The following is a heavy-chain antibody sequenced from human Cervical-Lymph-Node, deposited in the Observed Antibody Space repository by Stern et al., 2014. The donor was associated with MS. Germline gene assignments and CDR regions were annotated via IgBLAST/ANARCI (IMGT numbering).Heavy chain of an antibody. CDR1: GYTLSEIS. V-gene: IGHV1-24*01. CDR3: ATHRGRVTYYYGMDV. Sequence: QLVQSGAEVKKPGASVKVSCKGSGYTLSEISMHWVRQAPGKGLAWMGGFDPEHGETRYAQKYQGRVTMAEDRSTDTAYMELSSLRSEDTAVYYCATHRGRVTYYYGMDVWGQGTTVTVSS. CDR2: FDPEHGET. D-gene: IGHD2-21*02. J-gene: IGHJ6*02.